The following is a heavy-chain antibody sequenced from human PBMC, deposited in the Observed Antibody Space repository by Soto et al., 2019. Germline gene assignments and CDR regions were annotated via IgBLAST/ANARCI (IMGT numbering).Heavy chain of an antibody. J-gene: IGHJ3*02. CDR2: INPNSGGT. V-gene: IGHV1-2*02. CDR3: AREAYYYDSSGLRGAFDI. Sequence: QVQLVQSGAEVKKPGASVKVSCKASGYTFTGYYMHWVRQAPGQGLEWMGWINPNSGGTNYAQKFQGRVTMTRDTSISTAYMELSRLRSDDTAVYYCAREAYYYDSSGLRGAFDIWGQGTMVTVSS. CDR1: GYTFTGYY. D-gene: IGHD3-22*01.